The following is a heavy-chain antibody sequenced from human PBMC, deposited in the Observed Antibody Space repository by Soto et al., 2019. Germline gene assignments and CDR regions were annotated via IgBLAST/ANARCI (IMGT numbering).Heavy chain of an antibody. V-gene: IGHV3-74*01. J-gene: IGHJ4*02. CDR2: ITSDGSTI. D-gene: IGHD1-26*01. CDR3: ARDQDGAGGTADY. CDR1: GFTLRNYW. Sequence: EVQLVESGGGLVQPGGSLRLSCVASGFTLRNYWMHWFRQAPGKGLVWVSRITSDGSTIYYADSVKGRFTISRDNAKNTLYLQANSLRVEDTAVYYCARDQDGAGGTADYWGQGPLVTVS.